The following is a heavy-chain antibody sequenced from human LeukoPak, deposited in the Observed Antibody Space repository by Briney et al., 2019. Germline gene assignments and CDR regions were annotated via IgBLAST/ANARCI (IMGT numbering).Heavy chain of an antibody. CDR1: GFTFSSYE. D-gene: IGHD3-22*01. V-gene: IGHV3-48*03. CDR2: ISSSGSTI. Sequence: GGSLRLSCAASGFTFSSYEMNWVRQAPGKGLEWVSYISSSGSTIYYADSVKGRFTISRDNAKNSLYLQMNSLRAEDTAVYYCARVADSRGLNAYFDYWGQGTLVTVSS. CDR3: ARVADSRGLNAYFDY. J-gene: IGHJ4*02.